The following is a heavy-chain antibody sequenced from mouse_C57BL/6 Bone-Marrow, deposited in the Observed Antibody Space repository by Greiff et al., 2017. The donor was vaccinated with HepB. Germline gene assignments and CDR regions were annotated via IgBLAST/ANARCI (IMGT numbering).Heavy chain of an antibody. V-gene: IGHV1-64*01. CDR2: IHPNSGST. D-gene: IGHD1-1*01. J-gene: IGHJ2*01. CDR1: GYTFTSYW. CDR3: AREGGTTVVFDY. Sequence: VQLQQPGAELVKPGASVKLSCKASGYTFTSYWMHWVKQRPGQGLEWIGMIHPNSGSTNYNEKFKSKATLTVDKSSSTAYMQLSSLTSEDSAVYYCAREGGTTVVFDYWGQGTTLTVSS.